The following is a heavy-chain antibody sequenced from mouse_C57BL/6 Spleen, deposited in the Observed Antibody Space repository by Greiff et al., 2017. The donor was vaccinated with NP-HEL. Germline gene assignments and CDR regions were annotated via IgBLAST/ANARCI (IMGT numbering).Heavy chain of an antibody. CDR3: ARPGYDAYYYAMDY. D-gene: IGHD2-2*01. Sequence: QVQLQQSGAELVKPGASVKLSCKASGYTFTSYWMHWVKQRPGQGLEWIGMIHPNSGSTNYNEKFKSKATLTVDKSSSTAYMQLSSLTSEDSAVYYCARPGYDAYYYAMDYWGQGTSVTVSS. CDR1: GYTFTSYW. V-gene: IGHV1-64*01. CDR2: IHPNSGST. J-gene: IGHJ4*01.